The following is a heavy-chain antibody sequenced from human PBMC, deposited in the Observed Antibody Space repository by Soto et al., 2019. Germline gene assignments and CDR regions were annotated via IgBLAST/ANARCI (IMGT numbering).Heavy chain of an antibody. CDR1: GFTFSSYA. Sequence: QVQLVESGGGVVQPGRSLRLSCAASGFTFSSYAMHWVRQAPGKGLEWVAVISYDGSNKYYADSVKGRFTISRDNSKNTLYLQMNSLRAEDTAVYYCARDYDPNGDYYFDYWGQGTLVTVSS. CDR2: ISYDGSNK. CDR3: ARDYDPNGDYYFDY. V-gene: IGHV3-30-3*01. J-gene: IGHJ4*02. D-gene: IGHD3-16*01.